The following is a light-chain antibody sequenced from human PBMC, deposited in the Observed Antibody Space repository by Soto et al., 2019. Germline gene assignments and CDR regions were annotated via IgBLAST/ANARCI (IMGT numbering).Light chain of an antibody. CDR2: DAS. CDR1: QNINNY. CDR3: KQYENLPN. J-gene: IGKJ5*01. Sequence: DIQITHSPSSLSASVVDRVTITFQASQNINNYLNWYQQKPGRAPKLLIYDASNLEAGVPSRFRGSGSGRDFTFTISRLQPEDIATYYCKQYENLPNFGQGTRLEIK. V-gene: IGKV1-33*01.